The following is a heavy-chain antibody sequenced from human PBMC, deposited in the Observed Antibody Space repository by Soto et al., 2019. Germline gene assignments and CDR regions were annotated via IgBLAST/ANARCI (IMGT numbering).Heavy chain of an antibody. D-gene: IGHD2-15*01. Sequence: PSETLSLTCAVSGGSISSGGYSWSWIRQPPGKGLEWIGYIYHSGSTYYNPSLKSRVTISVDRSKNQFSLKLSSVTAAGTAVYYCARGTPRGYCSGGSCPSWFDPWGHGTLVTVSS. CDR3: ARGTPRGYCSGGSCPSWFDP. CDR1: GGSISSGGYS. J-gene: IGHJ5*02. V-gene: IGHV4-30-2*01. CDR2: IYHSGST.